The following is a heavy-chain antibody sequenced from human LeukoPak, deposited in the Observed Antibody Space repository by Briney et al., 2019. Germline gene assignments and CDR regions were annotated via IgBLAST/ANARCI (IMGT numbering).Heavy chain of an antibody. D-gene: IGHD3-10*01. CDR1: GFTFSSYS. V-gene: IGHV3-30*18. J-gene: IGHJ4*02. Sequence: GGSLRLSCAASGFTFSSYSMNWVRQAPGKGLEWVAVISDDGSNIHYADSVKGRFTISRDNFRNTLFLQTSSLRGEDTAVYYCAKDRIEWFGELLSSFDFWGQGTLVTVSS. CDR3: AKDRIEWFGELLSSFDF. CDR2: ISDDGSNI.